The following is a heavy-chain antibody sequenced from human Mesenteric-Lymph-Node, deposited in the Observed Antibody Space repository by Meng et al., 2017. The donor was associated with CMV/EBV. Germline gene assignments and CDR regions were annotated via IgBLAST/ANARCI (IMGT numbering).Heavy chain of an antibody. CDR2: ISSSGSTI. Sequence: GGSLRLSCAASGFTFSDYYMSWIRQAPGKGLEWVSYISSSGSTIYYADSVRGRFTISRDNAKNSLYLQMNSLRAEDTAVYYCARDLVVVVPARLYGMDVWGQGTTVTVSS. D-gene: IGHD2-2*01. J-gene: IGHJ6*02. CDR1: GFTFSDYY. V-gene: IGHV3-11*04. CDR3: ARDLVVVVPARLYGMDV.